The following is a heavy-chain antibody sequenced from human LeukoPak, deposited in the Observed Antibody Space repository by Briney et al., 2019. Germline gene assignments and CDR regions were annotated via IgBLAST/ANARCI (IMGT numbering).Heavy chain of an antibody. D-gene: IGHD5-12*01. J-gene: IGHJ6*03. CDR3: ARDQSRVATIPPYYYMDV. CDR1: GYTFTSYY. V-gene: IGHV1-46*01. Sequence: GASVKVSCKASGYTFTSYYMHWVRQAPGQGLEWMGIINPSGGSTSYAQKFQGRVTMTRDMSTSTVYMELSSLRSEDTAVYYCARDQSRVATIPPYYYMDVWGKGTTVTISS. CDR2: INPSGGST.